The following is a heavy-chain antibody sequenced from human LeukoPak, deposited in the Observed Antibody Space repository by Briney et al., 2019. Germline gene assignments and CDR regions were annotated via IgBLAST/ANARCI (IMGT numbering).Heavy chain of an antibody. D-gene: IGHD3-10*01. CDR3: ARRRFGELSYWFDP. CDR2: MNPNSGNT. J-gene: IGHJ5*02. CDR1: GYTFTSYD. V-gene: IGHV1-8*01. Sequence: ASVKVSCKASGYTFTSYDINWVRQATGQGLEWMGWMNPNSGNTGYAQKFQGRVTMTRNTSISTAYMELSSLRSEDTAVYYCARRRFGELSYWFDPWGQGTLVTVPS.